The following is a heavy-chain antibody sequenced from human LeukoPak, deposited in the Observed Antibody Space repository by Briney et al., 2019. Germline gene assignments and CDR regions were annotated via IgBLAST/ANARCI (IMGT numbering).Heavy chain of an antibody. CDR1: GFTFDNYA. CDR3: ARDSQEFFQH. J-gene: IGHJ1*01. V-gene: IGHV3-43*02. Sequence: GGSLRLSCAASGFTFDNYAIHWVRHAPGKGLEWVSLISGDGGSTYYVDSMKGRFTISRDNSKNSLYLQMNSLRTEDTALYYCARDSQEFFQHWGQGTLVTVSS. CDR2: ISGDGGST.